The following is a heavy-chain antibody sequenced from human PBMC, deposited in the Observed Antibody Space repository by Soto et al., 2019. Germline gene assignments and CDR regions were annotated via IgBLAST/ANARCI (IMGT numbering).Heavy chain of an antibody. CDR2: INHSGST. J-gene: IGHJ4*02. Sequence: QVQLQQWGAGLLKPSETLSLTCAVYGGSFSGYYWSWIRQPPGKGLEWIGEINHSGSTNYNPSLTSRVTTSVDTSKNPFSLKLSSVTAADTAVYYCARDILTGYASDYWGQGTLVTVSS. CDR1: GGSFSGYY. D-gene: IGHD3-9*01. CDR3: ARDILTGYASDY. V-gene: IGHV4-34*01.